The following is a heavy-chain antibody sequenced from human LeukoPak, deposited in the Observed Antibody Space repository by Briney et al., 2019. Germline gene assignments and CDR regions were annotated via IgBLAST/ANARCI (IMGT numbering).Heavy chain of an antibody. CDR3: GKALRSHTLADAFEI. V-gene: IGHV3-30*02. Sequence: PGGSLRLSCAASGFTFSSYGMHWVRQAPGKGLEWVAFIRYDGSNKYYADSVKGRFTISRDNSKNTLYLQMNSLRVEDTAVYFCGKALRSHTLADAFEIWGQGTVVTVSS. CDR1: GFTFSSYG. CDR2: IRYDGSNK. D-gene: IGHD2-21*01. J-gene: IGHJ3*02.